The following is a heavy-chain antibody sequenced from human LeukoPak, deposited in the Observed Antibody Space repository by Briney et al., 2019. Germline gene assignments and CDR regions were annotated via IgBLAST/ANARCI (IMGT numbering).Heavy chain of an antibody. CDR2: IYHTGST. V-gene: IGHV4-38-2*01. J-gene: IGHJ4*02. D-gene: IGHD3-22*01. CDR1: GYSISSGYY. Sequence: SETLSLTCAVSGYSISSGYYWGWIRHPPGKGLEWSGSIYHTGSTYYNPSLQSRVTISLDSPKNQFSLKLTSVTAADTAVYYCASGGTAVVMALTYYFDTWGQGTPVTVSS. CDR3: ASGGTAVVMALTYYFDT.